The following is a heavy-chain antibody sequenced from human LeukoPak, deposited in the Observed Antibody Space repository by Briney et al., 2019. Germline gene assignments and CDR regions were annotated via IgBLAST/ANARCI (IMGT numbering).Heavy chain of an antibody. J-gene: IGHJ4*02. Sequence: GGSLRLSCAASGFTYNTCGMHWVRQAPGKGLEWVAVISSDGSNKYYADSVKGRFTISRDNSKNTLYLQMNSLRAEDTAVYYCAKSPSQATVTTVYRYWGQGTLVTVSS. CDR1: GFTYNTCG. CDR2: ISSDGSNK. V-gene: IGHV3-30*18. CDR3: AKSPSQATVTTVYRY. D-gene: IGHD4-11*01.